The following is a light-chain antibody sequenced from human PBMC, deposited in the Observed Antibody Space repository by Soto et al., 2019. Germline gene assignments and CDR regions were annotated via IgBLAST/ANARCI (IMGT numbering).Light chain of an antibody. CDR3: HSYDSSLSAWV. CDR1: SSNSGADYD. J-gene: IGLJ3*02. Sequence: QSVLTQPPSVSGAPGQRVTISCTGSSSNSGADYDVHWYQQLPGTTPKLLIYGDSNRPSGVPDRFSGSKSGTSASLAITGLQAEDEADYYCHSYDSSLSAWVFGGGTKLTVL. V-gene: IGLV1-40*01. CDR2: GDS.